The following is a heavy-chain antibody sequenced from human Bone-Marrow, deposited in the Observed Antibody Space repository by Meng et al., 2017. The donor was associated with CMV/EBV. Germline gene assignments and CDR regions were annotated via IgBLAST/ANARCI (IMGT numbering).Heavy chain of an antibody. CDR2: INPNSGGT. J-gene: IGHJ4*02. CDR1: GYTCTGYY. CDR3: ASGGVRVRGLHTLDH. Sequence: SGYTCTGYYLHWVRQAPGQGLEWMGWINPNSGGTNYAQKFQGRVTMTRDTSISTAYMELSRLKSDDTAVYYCASGGVRVRGLHTLDHWGQGTLVTVSS. V-gene: IGHV1-2*02. D-gene: IGHD3-10*01.